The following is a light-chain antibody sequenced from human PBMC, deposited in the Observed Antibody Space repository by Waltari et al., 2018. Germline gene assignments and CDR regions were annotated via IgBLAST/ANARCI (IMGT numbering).Light chain of an antibody. Sequence: QSVLTQPPSVSGTPGQRVTISCSGSRSNIGNNYVHWYQQLPGAAPKLLVYQNDNRPAGVPYRFSGSRSGTSASLAISGLRSDDEAHYYCSSWGNSLNGPVFGGGTQLTVL. CDR3: SSWGNSLNGPV. CDR2: QND. CDR1: RSNIGNNY. V-gene: IGLV1-47*01. J-gene: IGLJ7*01.